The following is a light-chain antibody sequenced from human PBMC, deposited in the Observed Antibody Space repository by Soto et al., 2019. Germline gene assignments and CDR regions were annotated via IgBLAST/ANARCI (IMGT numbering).Light chain of an antibody. Sequence: QSVLTQPPSASGTPGQRVIISCSGSTSNIGSNTVNWYQQLPATAPKLLIYRDNQRPSGVPDRFSGSKSGTSAYLAISGLQSDAEADYYCATWDDSLNGPVFGVGTKLTVL. CDR2: RDN. V-gene: IGLV1-44*01. CDR1: TSNIGSNT. J-gene: IGLJ3*02. CDR3: ATWDDSLNGPV.